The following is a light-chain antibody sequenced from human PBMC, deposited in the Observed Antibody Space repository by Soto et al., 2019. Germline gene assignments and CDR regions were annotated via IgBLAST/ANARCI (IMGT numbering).Light chain of an antibody. CDR1: ASDVGSYNV. CDR3: SSFTTSRFYV. V-gene: IGLV2-14*02. Sequence: QSVLTQPASVSGSPGQSVTFSCTGTASDVGSYNVVSWYQQNPGKAPKLMIYEVNKRPSGVSDRFSGSKSGNTASLTISALQADDEGDYYCSSFTTSRFYVFGPGTKVTVL. CDR2: EVN. J-gene: IGLJ1*01.